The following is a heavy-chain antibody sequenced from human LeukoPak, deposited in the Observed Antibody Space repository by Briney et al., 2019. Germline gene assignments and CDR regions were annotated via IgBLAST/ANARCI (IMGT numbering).Heavy chain of an antibody. D-gene: IGHD2-2*01. CDR3: ARGYQLPTALGY. CDR1: GGSISSGGYY. V-gene: IGHV4-31*03. CDR2: IYYSGST. Sequence: PSQTLSLTCTASGGSISSGGYYWSWIRQHPGKGLEWIGYIYYSGSTYYNPSLKSRVTISVDTSKNQFSLKLSSVTAADTAVYYCARGYQLPTALGYWGQGTLVTVSS. J-gene: IGHJ4*02.